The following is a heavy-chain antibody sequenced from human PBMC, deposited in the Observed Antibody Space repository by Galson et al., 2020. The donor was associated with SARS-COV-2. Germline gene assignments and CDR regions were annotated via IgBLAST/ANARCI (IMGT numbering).Heavy chain of an antibody. CDR2: IIPFLGTP. CDR3: ARGHAHYDNSGYLTGWFDP. CDR1: GGTFSNYA. J-gene: IGHJ5*02. V-gene: IGHV1-69*05. D-gene: IGHD3-22*01. Sequence: ASVKVSCKASGGTFSNYAISWVRQAPGQGLEWMGGIIPFLGTPNYAQKFQDRVTITTDESTSTAYMEPNSLKSDDTAVYYCARGHAHYDNSGYLTGWFDPWGQGSLVTVSS.